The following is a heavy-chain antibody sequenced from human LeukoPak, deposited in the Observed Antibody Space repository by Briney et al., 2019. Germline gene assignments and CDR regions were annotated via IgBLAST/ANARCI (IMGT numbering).Heavy chain of an antibody. CDR2: ISSSSSTI. Sequence: GGSLRLSCEASGFPFSSYAMTWVRQAPGKGLEWASYISSSSSTIYYADSVKGRFTISRDNAKNSLYLQMNSLRDEDTAVYYCARGCSSTSCYRVYWGRGTQVTVSS. V-gene: IGHV3-48*02. J-gene: IGHJ4*02. CDR1: GFPFSSYA. D-gene: IGHD2-2*02. CDR3: ARGCSSTSCYRVY.